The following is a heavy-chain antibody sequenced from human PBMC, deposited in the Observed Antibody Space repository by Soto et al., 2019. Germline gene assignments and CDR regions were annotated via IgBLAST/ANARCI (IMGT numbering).Heavy chain of an antibody. CDR2: INAGNGNT. V-gene: IGHV1-3*01. D-gene: IGHD1-7*01. CDR3: ARGTGTTGGWFDP. J-gene: IGHJ5*02. Sequence: ASVEVSCKASGYTFTSYAMHWVRQAPGQRLEWMGWINAGNGNTKYSQKFQGRVTITRDTSASTAYMELSSLRSEDTAVYYCARGTGTTGGWFDPWGQGTLVTVSS. CDR1: GYTFTSYA.